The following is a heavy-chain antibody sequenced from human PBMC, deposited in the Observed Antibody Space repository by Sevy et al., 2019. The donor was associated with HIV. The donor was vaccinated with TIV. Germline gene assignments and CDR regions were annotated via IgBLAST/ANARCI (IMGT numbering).Heavy chain of an antibody. CDR1: GFTFSSQA. V-gene: IGHV3-23*01. Sequence: GGSLRLSCAASGFTFSSQAMSWVHQSPGKGQKWVSIISASGDHTYYADSVKGRFTISRDNSKNTLYLQMNGLRAEDTAIYYCAIEGTHRRRDYGGRGTLVTVSS. J-gene: IGHJ4*02. CDR2: ISASGDHT. CDR3: AIEGTHRRRDY.